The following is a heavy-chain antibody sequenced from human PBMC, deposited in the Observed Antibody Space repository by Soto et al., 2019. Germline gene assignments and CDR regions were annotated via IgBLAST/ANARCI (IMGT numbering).Heavy chain of an antibody. D-gene: IGHD6-13*01. J-gene: IGHJ6*02. V-gene: IGHV3-30*04. Sequence: QVQLVESGGGVVQPGRSLRLSCAASGFTFSSYTMHWVRQAPGKGLEWVAVISYDGSNKYYADSVKGRFTISRDNSKNKLYLQMNSLRAEDTAVYYCATYSSYYGMDVWGQGTTVTVSS. CDR2: ISYDGSNK. CDR1: GFTFSSYT. CDR3: ATYSSYYGMDV.